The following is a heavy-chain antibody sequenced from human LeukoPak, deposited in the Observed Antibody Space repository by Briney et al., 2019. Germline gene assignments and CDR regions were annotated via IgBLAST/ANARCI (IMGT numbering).Heavy chain of an antibody. CDR1: GYTFSIYG. D-gene: IGHD2-15*01. Sequence: ASVKVSCKASGYTFSIYGFSWVRQAPAQGLEWMGWINPNSGGTNYAQKFQGRVTMTRDTSISTAYMELSRLRSDDTAVYYCARDLEGLYCSGGSCSKDDYWGQGTLVTVSS. CDR2: INPNSGGT. V-gene: IGHV1-2*02. J-gene: IGHJ4*02. CDR3: ARDLEGLYCSGGSCSKDDY.